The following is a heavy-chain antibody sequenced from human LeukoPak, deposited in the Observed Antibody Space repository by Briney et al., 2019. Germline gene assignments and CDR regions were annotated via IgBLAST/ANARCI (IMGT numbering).Heavy chain of an antibody. CDR3: TRDHTSDAFDM. CDR1: GYTFTGYY. J-gene: IGHJ3*02. Sequence: ASVKVSCKASGYTFTGYYIHWMRQAPGQGLEWMGWINPNSGGTNYAQNFQGRVTMTRDTSISTAYMELSRLNSDDTAVYYCTRDHTSDAFDMWGQGTMVTVSP. V-gene: IGHV1-2*02. CDR2: INPNSGGT.